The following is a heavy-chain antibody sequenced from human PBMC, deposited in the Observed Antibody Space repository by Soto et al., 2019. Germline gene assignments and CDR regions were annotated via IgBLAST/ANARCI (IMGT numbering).Heavy chain of an antibody. CDR2: IWYDGSNK. V-gene: IGHV3-33*01. Sequence: QVQLVESGGGVIQPGRSLRLSCAASGFAFSSYGMHWVRQAPGKGLEWVAVIWYDGSNKYYADSVKGRFTISRDNSKNTLYLQINSLRAEDTAVYYCAGVFRDYGYYFDYWGQGTLVTVSS. CDR1: GFAFSSYG. D-gene: IGHD4-17*01. J-gene: IGHJ4*02. CDR3: AGVFRDYGYYFDY.